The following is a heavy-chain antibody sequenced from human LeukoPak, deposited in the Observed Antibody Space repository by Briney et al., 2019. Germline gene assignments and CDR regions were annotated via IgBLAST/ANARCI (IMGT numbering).Heavy chain of an antibody. J-gene: IGHJ5*02. D-gene: IGHD6-19*01. CDR2: IYDRGGT. CDR3: ARQGSGWFFP. V-gene: IGHV4-59*08. Sequence: SETLSLTCTVSGGSISSFFWSWIRQPPGKGLEWIGYIYDRGGTSYNPSLKSRVTISVDTSKNQFSLKLSSVTAADTAVYYCARQGSGWFFPWGQGTLVTVSS. CDR1: GGSISSFF.